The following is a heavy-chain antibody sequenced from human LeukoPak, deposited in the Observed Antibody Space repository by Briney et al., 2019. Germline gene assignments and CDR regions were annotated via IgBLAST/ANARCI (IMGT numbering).Heavy chain of an antibody. CDR1: GYSLSSGYY. D-gene: IGHD1-26*01. Sequence: SETLSLTSAVSGYSLSSGYYWGWIRQPPGKGLEWIGRIYHSGSTYYNPSLKSRVTISVDTSKSQFSLKLSSVTAADTAVYYCARAVGRVRGNIDYWGQGTLVTVSS. CDR3: ARAVGRVRGNIDY. V-gene: IGHV4-38-2*01. J-gene: IGHJ4*02. CDR2: IYHSGST.